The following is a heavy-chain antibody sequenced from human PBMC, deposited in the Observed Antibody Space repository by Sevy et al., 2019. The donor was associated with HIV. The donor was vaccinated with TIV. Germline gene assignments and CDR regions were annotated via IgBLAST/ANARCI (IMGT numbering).Heavy chain of an antibody. CDR2: IYYSGST. D-gene: IGHD3-16*01. Sequence: SETLSLTCTVSGGSISSSSYYWGWIRQPPGKGLEWIGSIYYSGSTYYNPSLKSRVTISVDTSKNQFSRKLSSVTAADTAVYYCARRILIARTVDAFDIWGQGTMVTVSS. CDR1: GGSISSSSYY. CDR3: ARRILIARTVDAFDI. V-gene: IGHV4-39*01. J-gene: IGHJ3*02.